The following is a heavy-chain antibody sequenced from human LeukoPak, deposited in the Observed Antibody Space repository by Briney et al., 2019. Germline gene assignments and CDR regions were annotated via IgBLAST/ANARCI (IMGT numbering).Heavy chain of an antibody. CDR2: IKRDGSEK. J-gene: IGHJ4*02. V-gene: IGHV3-7*03. D-gene: IGHD3-22*01. CDR3: ARQDDSSGGSSDY. CDR1: GFTFSSYW. Sequence: GGSLRLSCAASGFTFSSYWMSWVRQAPGKGLEWVASIKRDGSEKYYVDSVKGRFTISRDNSKNSLYLQMNSLRTEDTALYYCARQDDSSGGSSDYWGQGTLVTVSS.